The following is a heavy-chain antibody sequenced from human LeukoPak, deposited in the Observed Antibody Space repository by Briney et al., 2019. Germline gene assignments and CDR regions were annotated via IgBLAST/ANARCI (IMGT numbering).Heavy chain of an antibody. D-gene: IGHD3-9*01. J-gene: IGHJ4*02. V-gene: IGHV4-38-2*02. CDR2: IYHSGST. CDR1: GYSLSSGYY. Sequence: SETLSLTCTVSGYSLSSGYYWGWIRQPPGKGLEWIGSIYHSGSTYYNPSLKSRVTISVDTSKNQFSLKLSSVTAADTAVYYCARDLPSTGYYMGFDYWGQGTLVTVSS. CDR3: ARDLPSTGYYMGFDY.